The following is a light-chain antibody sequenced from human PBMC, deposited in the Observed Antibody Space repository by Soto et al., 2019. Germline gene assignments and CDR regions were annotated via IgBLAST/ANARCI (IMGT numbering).Light chain of an antibody. V-gene: IGKV1-5*01. CDR3: QQYNSLWT. CDR1: QTISSW. Sequence: IQMTQYTSTLSGSVGDRVTITCRASQTISSWLAWYQQKPGKAPKLLIYDASSLESGVPSRFSGSGSGTEFTLTSSSLQPDDFATYYCQQYNSLWTFGQGTKVDIK. J-gene: IGKJ1*01. CDR2: DAS.